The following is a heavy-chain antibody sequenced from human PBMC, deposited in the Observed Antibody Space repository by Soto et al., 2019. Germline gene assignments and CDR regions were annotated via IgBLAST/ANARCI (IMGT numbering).Heavy chain of an antibody. V-gene: IGHV3-33*01. D-gene: IGHD6-19*01. CDR1: GFTFSGHA. Sequence: QVQLVESGGGVAQPGRSLRLSCTVSGFTFSGHAMHWVRQAPGKGLEWVTQIWYDGSNKYYAESVKGRFTISRDNSKNTLYLQIKRLRGEDTAVYYCARDGQGLAPYALDVWGQGTSVTVSS. CDR2: IWYDGSNK. CDR3: ARDGQGLAPYALDV. J-gene: IGHJ6*02.